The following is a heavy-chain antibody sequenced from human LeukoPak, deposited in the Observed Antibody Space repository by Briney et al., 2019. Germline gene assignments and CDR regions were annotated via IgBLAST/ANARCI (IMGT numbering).Heavy chain of an antibody. CDR1: GYTFTGYY. CDR3: ARDELGTLYYYYGMDV. Sequence: GASVKVSCKASGYTFTGYYMHWVRQAPDQGLEWMGWINPNSGGTNYAQKFQDRVTMTRDTSISTAYMELSRLRSDDTAVYYCARDELGTLYYYYGMDVWGQGTTVTVSS. J-gene: IGHJ6*02. V-gene: IGHV1-2*02. CDR2: INPNSGGT. D-gene: IGHD7-27*01.